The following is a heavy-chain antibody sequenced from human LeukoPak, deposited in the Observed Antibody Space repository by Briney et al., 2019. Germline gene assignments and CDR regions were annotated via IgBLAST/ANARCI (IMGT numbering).Heavy chain of an antibody. J-gene: IGHJ4*02. V-gene: IGHV4-61*01. CDR1: GYSIGSGYY. CDR2: IYYSGST. Sequence: SETLSLTCTVSGYSIGSGYYWSWIRQPPGKGLEWIGSIYYSGSTNYNPSLKSRVTISVDTSKNQFSLKLSSVTAADTAVYYCASYPVYYDTSGYHVYWGQGTLVTVSS. CDR3: ASYPVYYDTSGYHVY. D-gene: IGHD3-22*01.